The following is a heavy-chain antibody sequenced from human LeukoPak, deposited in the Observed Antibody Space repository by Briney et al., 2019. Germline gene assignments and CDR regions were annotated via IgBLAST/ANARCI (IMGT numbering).Heavy chain of an antibody. CDR2: IIPILGTA. CDR1: GGTFSSYA. D-gene: IGHD5-18*01. Sequence: SVKVSCKASGGTFSSYAISWVRQAPGQGLEWMGGIIPILGTANYAKKFQGRVTITTDESTSTAYMELSSLRSEDTAVYYCARVGYRRDTAMANFFDYWGQGTLVTVSS. J-gene: IGHJ4*02. CDR3: ARVGYRRDTAMANFFDY. V-gene: IGHV1-69*05.